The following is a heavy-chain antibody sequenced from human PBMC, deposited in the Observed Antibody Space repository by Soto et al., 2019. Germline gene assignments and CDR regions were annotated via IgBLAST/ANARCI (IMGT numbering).Heavy chain of an antibody. V-gene: IGHV3-7*01. J-gene: IGHJ6*03. CDR2: IKQDGSEK. CDR3: ARVIRGQWLGRSDYYYYYMDV. Sequence: GGSLRLSCAASGFTFSSYWMSWVRQAPGKGLEWVANIKQDGSEKYYVDSVKGRFTISRDNAKNSLYLQMNSLRAEDTAVYYCARVIRGQWLGRSDYYYYYMDVWGKGTTVTVSS. D-gene: IGHD6-19*01. CDR1: GFTFSSYW.